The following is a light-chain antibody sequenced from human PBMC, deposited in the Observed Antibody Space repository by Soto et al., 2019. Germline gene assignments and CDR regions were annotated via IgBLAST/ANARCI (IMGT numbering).Light chain of an antibody. CDR1: SSDVGTYNY. J-gene: IGLJ2*01. Sequence: QSVLTQPASVSGSPGQSITFSCTGTSSDVGTYNYVSWYQQHPGKAPKLMIYEVINRPSGVSNRFSGSKSGNTASLTISGLQAEDEADYYCSSYTTSDTVVFGGGTKLTVL. V-gene: IGLV2-14*01. CDR2: EVI. CDR3: SSYTTSDTVV.